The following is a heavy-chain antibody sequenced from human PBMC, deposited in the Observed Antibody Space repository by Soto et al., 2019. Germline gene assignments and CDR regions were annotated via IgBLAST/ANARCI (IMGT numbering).Heavy chain of an antibody. CDR3: ATVGGYCSSTSCSHYYYYYMDV. J-gene: IGHJ6*03. Sequence: GGSLRLSCAASGFTFSSYWMHWVRQAPGKGLVWVSRINSDGSSTSYADSVKGRFTISRDNAKNTLYLQMNSLRAEDTAVYYCATVGGYCSSTSCSHYYYYYMDVWGKGTTVTVSS. D-gene: IGHD2-2*01. CDR2: INSDGSST. CDR1: GFTFSSYW. V-gene: IGHV3-74*01.